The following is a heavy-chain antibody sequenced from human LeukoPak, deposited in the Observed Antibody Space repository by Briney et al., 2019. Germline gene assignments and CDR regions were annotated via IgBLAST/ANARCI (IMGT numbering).Heavy chain of an antibody. Sequence: GGSLRLSCAASGFTFSSYGMSWVRQAPGKGLEWVSAISGSGGSTYYADSVKGRFTISRDNSKNTLYLQMNSLRDDDMALYYCARGNSGSYSQDWFDPWGQGTLVTASS. J-gene: IGHJ5*02. CDR2: ISGSGGST. V-gene: IGHV3-23*01. CDR3: ARGNSGSYSQDWFDP. CDR1: GFTFSSYG. D-gene: IGHD1-26*01.